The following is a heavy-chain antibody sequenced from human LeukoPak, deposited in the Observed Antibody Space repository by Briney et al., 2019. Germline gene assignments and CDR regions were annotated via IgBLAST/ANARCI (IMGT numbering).Heavy chain of an antibody. CDR1: GFTFSSYG. CDR3: ARDMCSGGSCYVYYYYGMDV. V-gene: IGHV3-33*01. Sequence: GRSLRLSCAASGFTFSSYGMHWVRQAPGKGLEWVAVIWYDGSNKYYADSVKGRFTISRDNSKNTLYLQMNSLGAEDTAVYYCARDMCSGGSCYVYYYYGMDVWGKGTTVTVSS. J-gene: IGHJ6*04. CDR2: IWYDGSNK. D-gene: IGHD2-15*01.